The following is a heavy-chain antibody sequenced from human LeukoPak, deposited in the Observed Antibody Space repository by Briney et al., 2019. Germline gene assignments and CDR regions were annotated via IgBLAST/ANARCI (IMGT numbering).Heavy chain of an antibody. Sequence: GGSLRLSCAASGFTFSGYGMHWVRQAPGKGLEWVTGIAYDGSRKHYADSVRGRFTISRDNSRNTMDLQMNSLRAEDTAVYHCTRHDSSRFDPWGQGTLVIVSS. CDR2: IAYDGSRK. V-gene: IGHV3-30*03. J-gene: IGHJ5*02. D-gene: IGHD3-3*01. CDR3: TRHDSSRFDP. CDR1: GFTFSGYG.